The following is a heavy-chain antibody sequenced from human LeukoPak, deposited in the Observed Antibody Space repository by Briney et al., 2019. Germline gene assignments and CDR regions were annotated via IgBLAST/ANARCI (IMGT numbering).Heavy chain of an antibody. Sequence: PSQTLSLTCTVSGGSISSGGYYWSWIRQHPGKGLEWIGYIYYSGSTYYNPSLKSRVTISVDTSKNQFSLKLSSVTAADTAVYYCARGNYSVSAKNWFDPWGQGTLVTVSS. V-gene: IGHV4-31*03. J-gene: IGHJ5*02. D-gene: IGHD2-15*01. CDR1: GGSISSGGYY. CDR2: IYYSGST. CDR3: ARGNYSVSAKNWFDP.